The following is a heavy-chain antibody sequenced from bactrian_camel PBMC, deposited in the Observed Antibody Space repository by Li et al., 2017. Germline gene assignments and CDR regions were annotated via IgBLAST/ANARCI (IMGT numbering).Heavy chain of an antibody. CDR1: GFIFSSYW. D-gene: IGHD5*01. V-gene: IGHV3S25*01. Sequence: QLVESGGGLVQPGGSLRFSCSASGFIFSSYWMYWVRQAPGKGLEWVSSISSRGDTTYYADSVKGRLTASRDNAKNTVYLQMLSLRPEDTAVYYCVRSTMGWAFDYWGQGTQVTVS. CDR2: ISSRGDTT. J-gene: IGHJ4*01. CDR3: VRSTMGWAFDY.